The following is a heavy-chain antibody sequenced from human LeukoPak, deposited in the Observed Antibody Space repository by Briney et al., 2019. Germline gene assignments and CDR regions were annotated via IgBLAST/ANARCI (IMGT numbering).Heavy chain of an antibody. D-gene: IGHD6-19*01. CDR1: GYTFTSYG. Sequence: ASVKVSCKASGYTFTSYGISWVRQAPGQGLEWMGWISAYNGNTNYAQKLQGRVTMTTDTSTSTAYMELRSLRSDDTAVYYCARDRAGYSSGWAFDYWSQGTLVTVSS. CDR3: ARDRAGYSSGWAFDY. CDR2: ISAYNGNT. V-gene: IGHV1-18*04. J-gene: IGHJ4*02.